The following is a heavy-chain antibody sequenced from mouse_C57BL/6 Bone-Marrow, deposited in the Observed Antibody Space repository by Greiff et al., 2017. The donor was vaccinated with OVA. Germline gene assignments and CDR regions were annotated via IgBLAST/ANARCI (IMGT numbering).Heavy chain of an antibody. CDR3: ARGETTRFAY. V-gene: IGHV14-4*01. CDR2: IDPENGDT. J-gene: IGHJ3*01. CDR1: GFNIKDAY. D-gene: IGHD1-1*01. Sequence: EVQLQQSGAELVRPGASVKLSCTASGFNIKDAYMHWVKQRPEQGLEWIGWIDPENGDTEYASKFQGKATITADTSSSTAYMQLSSLTSEDSAVYFCARGETTRFAYWGQGTLVTVSA.